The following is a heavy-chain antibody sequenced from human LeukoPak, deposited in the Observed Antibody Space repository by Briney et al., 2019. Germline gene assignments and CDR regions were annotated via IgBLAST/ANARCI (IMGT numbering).Heavy chain of an antibody. J-gene: IGHJ4*02. Sequence: GGSLRLSCAASGFTFSSYEMNWVRQAPGKGLEWVSYISGSGNTMSYADSVKGRFTISRDNAKNSLFLQMNSLRAEDTAVYYCAREQYYYGSGSYPVLDYWGQGTLVTVSP. CDR3: AREQYYYGSGSYPVLDY. V-gene: IGHV3-48*03. CDR2: ISGSGNTM. D-gene: IGHD3-10*01. CDR1: GFTFSSYE.